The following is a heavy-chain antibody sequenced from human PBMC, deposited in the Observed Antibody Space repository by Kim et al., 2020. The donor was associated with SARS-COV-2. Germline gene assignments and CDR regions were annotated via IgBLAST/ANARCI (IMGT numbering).Heavy chain of an antibody. J-gene: IGHJ5*02. CDR1: GGSISSSNW. CDR3: ARERGMVRGVKPQWFDP. V-gene: IGHV4-4*02. Sequence: SETLSLTCAVSGGSISSSNWWSWVRQPPGKGLEWIGEIYHSGSTNYNPSLKSRVTISVDKSKNQFSLKLSSVTAADTAVYYCARERGMVRGVKPQWFDPWGQGTLVTVSS. CDR2: IYHSGST. D-gene: IGHD3-10*01.